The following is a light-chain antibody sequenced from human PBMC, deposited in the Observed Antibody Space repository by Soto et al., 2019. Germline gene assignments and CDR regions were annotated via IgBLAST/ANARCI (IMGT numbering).Light chain of an antibody. Sequence: EIVLTQSPDTLSLSPGERATLSCRASQSVRSNYLAWYQQKPGQAPRFLIYDASSRATGIPDRFSGSGSGTDFTRTSSRLEPEDFAVYYCQQYGSTPLTFGGGTKVDIK. CDR2: DAS. J-gene: IGKJ4*01. V-gene: IGKV3-20*01. CDR1: QSVRSNY. CDR3: QQYGSTPLT.